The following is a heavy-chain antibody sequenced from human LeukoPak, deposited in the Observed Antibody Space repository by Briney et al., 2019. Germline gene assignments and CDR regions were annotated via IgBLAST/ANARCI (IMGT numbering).Heavy chain of an antibody. CDR1: GGSISSGDYY. V-gene: IGHV4-30-4*08. Sequence: SQTLSLTCTVSGGSISSGDYYWSWIRQPPGKGLEWIGYIYYSGSTYYNPSLKSRVTISVDTSKNQFSLKLSSVTAADTAVYYCARDGPPGSSWYAVPFDYWGQGTLVTVSS. J-gene: IGHJ4*02. D-gene: IGHD6-13*01. CDR2: IYYSGST. CDR3: ARDGPPGSSWYAVPFDY.